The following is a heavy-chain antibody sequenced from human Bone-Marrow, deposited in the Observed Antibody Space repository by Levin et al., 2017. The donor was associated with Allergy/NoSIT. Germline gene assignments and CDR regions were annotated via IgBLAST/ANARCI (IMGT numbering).Heavy chain of an antibody. D-gene: IGHD6-13*01. CDR1: GFTFSGSA. Sequence: GGSLRLSCAASGFTFSGSAMHWVRQASGKGLEWVGRIRSKANSYATAYAASVKGRFTISRDDSKNTAYLQMNSLKTEDTAVYYCTRPGISGYSGSGDPDKANWFDPWGQGTLVTVSS. CDR3: TRPGISGYSGSGDPDKANWFDP. V-gene: IGHV3-73*01. CDR2: IRSKANSYAT. J-gene: IGHJ5*02.